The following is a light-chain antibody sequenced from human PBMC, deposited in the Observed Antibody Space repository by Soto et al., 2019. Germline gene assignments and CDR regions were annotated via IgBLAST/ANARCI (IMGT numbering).Light chain of an antibody. CDR1: RSDIGTYNY. J-gene: IGLJ2*01. CDR3: SSYTSSSTRV. CDR2: EVG. V-gene: IGLV2-14*01. Sequence: QSALTQPASVSGSPGQSITISCTGTRSDIGTYNYVSWYQQHPGKVPKLMIYEVGNRPSGVSNRFSGSKSGNTASLTISGLQAEDEADYDCSSYTSSSTRVFGVGTKVTVL.